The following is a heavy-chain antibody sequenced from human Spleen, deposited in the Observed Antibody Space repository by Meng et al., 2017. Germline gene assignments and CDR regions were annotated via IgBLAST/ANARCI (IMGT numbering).Heavy chain of an antibody. CDR2: IIPIFGTA. V-gene: IGHV1-69*05. Sequence: SVKVSCKASRGTFSRYAISWVRQAPGQGLEWMGGIIPIFGTANYAQKFQGRVTITTDESTSTAYMELSSLRSEDTAVYYCARGRIVVVPAATGGDYYFDYWGQGTLVTVSS. CDR3: ARGRIVVVPAATGGDYYFDY. CDR1: RGTFSRYA. D-gene: IGHD2-2*01. J-gene: IGHJ4*02.